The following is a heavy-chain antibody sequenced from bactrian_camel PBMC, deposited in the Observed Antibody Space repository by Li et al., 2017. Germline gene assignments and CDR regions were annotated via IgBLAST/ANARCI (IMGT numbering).Heavy chain of an antibody. CDR1: GYTTTLRRS. Sequence: HVQLVESGGGSVQAGGSLKLSCEISGYTTTLRRSVGWFRQAPRKEREGVAAVSPGGVSSVYAGFVKGRFTISKDNAKNTLYLQLNSLKTEDTAMYYYAKDRIVGRTSLGDYGGSWYVEGSTQGTQVTVS. D-gene: IGHD6*01. J-gene: IGHJ4*01. CDR2: VSPGGVSS. V-gene: IGHV3S1*01.